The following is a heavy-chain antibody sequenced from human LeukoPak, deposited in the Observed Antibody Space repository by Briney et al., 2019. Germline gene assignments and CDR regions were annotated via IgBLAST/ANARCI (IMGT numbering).Heavy chain of an antibody. Sequence: GGSLRLSCAASGFTLSGFSMNWVRQVPGKGLEWVSSISSSSSYIHYADSVKGRFTISRENSKNSLYLQMNSLRAEDTAVYYCARDRGGAYDFWSGYYTGYFDYWGQGTLVPVSS. D-gene: IGHD3-3*01. V-gene: IGHV3-21*01. CDR3: ARDRGGAYDFWSGYYTGYFDY. CDR1: GFTLSGFS. CDR2: ISSSSSYI. J-gene: IGHJ4*02.